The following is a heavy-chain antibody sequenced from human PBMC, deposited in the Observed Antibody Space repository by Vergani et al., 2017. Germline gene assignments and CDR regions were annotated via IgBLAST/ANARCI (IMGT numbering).Heavy chain of an antibody. V-gene: IGHV3-33*01. Sequence: QVQLVESGGGVVQPGRSLRLSCAASGFTFSSYGMHWVRQAPGKGLEWVAVIWYDGSNKYYADSVKGRFTISRDNSKNTLYLQMNSLRAEDTAVYYCARDGGPAAFYIWGQGTMVTVSS. CDR3: ARDGGPAAFYI. CDR1: GFTFSSYG. J-gene: IGHJ3*02. CDR2: IWYDGSNK. D-gene: IGHD3-16*01.